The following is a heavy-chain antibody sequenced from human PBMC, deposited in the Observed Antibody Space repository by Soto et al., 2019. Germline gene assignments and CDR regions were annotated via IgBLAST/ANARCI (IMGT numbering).Heavy chain of an antibody. V-gene: IGHV4-59*11. D-gene: IGHD3-10*01. CDR1: GTSMSGHF. CDR2: GYYSGST. J-gene: IGHJ5*02. Sequence: QVQLQESGPGLVKASETLSLTCIVSGTSMSGHFWSWMRQPPGKGLEWIGYGYYSGSTLYNPSLKSRVTISLDTSKNHFSLRLNSVTSADTAVYYCARGVYLSLVRTGWFDPWGQGTLVTVSS. CDR3: ARGVYLSLVRTGWFDP.